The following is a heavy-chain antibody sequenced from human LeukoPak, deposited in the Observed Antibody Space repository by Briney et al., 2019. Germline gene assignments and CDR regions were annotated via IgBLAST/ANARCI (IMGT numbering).Heavy chain of an antibody. CDR3: ARGLYGPKD. CDR1: GFTFSSSA. Sequence: GGSLRLSCAASGFTFSSSAMTWVRQAPGKGLEWVSGTSDSGGSTYYADSVKGRFTISRDNSKNTLYLQMNSLRAEDTAVYYCARGLYGPKDWGQGTLVTVSS. V-gene: IGHV3-23*01. J-gene: IGHJ4*02. CDR2: TSDSGGST. D-gene: IGHD4/OR15-4a*01.